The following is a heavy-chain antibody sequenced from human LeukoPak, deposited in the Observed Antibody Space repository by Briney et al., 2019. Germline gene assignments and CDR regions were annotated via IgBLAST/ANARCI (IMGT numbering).Heavy chain of an antibody. Sequence: ASVKVSCKASGYTFTGYYMHWVRQAPGQRLEWMGWINPNSGGTNYAQKFQGRVTMTRDTSISTAYMELSRLRSDDTAVYYCARDWTVAGRRGWFDPWGQGTLVTVSS. CDR2: INPNSGGT. CDR1: GYTFTGYY. CDR3: ARDWTVAGRRGWFDP. J-gene: IGHJ5*02. D-gene: IGHD6-19*01. V-gene: IGHV1-2*02.